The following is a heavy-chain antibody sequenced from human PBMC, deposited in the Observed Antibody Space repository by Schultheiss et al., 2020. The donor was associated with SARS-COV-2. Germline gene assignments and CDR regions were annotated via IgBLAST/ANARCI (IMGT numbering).Heavy chain of an antibody. J-gene: IGHJ6*02. Sequence: SETLSLTCTVSGGSISSSSYYWSWIRQPPGKGLEWIGYIYYSGSTYYNPSLKSRVTISVDTSKNQFSLKLSSVTAADTAVYYCAREGDSSSSIPYYYYGMDVWGQGTTVTVSS. V-gene: IGHV4-39*07. CDR2: IYYSGST. CDR1: GGSISSSSYY. D-gene: IGHD6-6*01. CDR3: AREGDSSSSIPYYYYGMDV.